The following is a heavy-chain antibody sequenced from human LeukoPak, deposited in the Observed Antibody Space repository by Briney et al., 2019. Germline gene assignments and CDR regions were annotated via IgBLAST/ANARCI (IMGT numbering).Heavy chain of an antibody. V-gene: IGHV3-30*02. CDR3: AVTSGSYSPFDY. CDR2: IRYDGSNK. Sequence: GGSLRLSCAAAGFTFSSHGMHWVRQAPGKGLEWVAFIRYDGSNKYYADSVKGRFTISRDNSKNTLYLQMNSLRAEDTAVYYCAVTSGSYSPFDYWGQGTLVTVSS. J-gene: IGHJ4*02. D-gene: IGHD1-26*01. CDR1: GFTFSSHG.